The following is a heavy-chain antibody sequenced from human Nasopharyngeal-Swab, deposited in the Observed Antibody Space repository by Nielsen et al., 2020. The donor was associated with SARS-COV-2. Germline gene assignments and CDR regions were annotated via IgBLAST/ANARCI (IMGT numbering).Heavy chain of an antibody. V-gene: IGHV5-51*01. CDR2: IYPGDSET. J-gene: IGHJ4*02. Sequence: GGSLRLSCWGSGYSFSSYWIGWVRQMPGKGLEWMGVIYPGDSETRYSPSFQGQVTISADKSISTAYLQWSSLKASDTAVYYCARPLWSYADHFDYWGQGTLVTVSS. D-gene: IGHD1-26*01. CDR1: GYSFSSYW. CDR3: ARPLWSYADHFDY.